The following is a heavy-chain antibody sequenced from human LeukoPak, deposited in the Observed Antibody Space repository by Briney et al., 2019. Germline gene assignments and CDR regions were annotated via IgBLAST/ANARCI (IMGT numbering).Heavy chain of an antibody. CDR2: ISGSGGST. J-gene: IGHJ4*02. D-gene: IGHD2-2*01. CDR1: GFTFSSYN. Sequence: GGSLRLSCAASGFTFSSYNLNWVRQAPGKGLEWVSAISGSGGSTYYADSVKGRFTISRDNSKNTLYLQMNSLRAEDTAVYYCAKTPSSYEIGLYYFDYWGQGTLVTVSS. CDR3: AKTPSSYEIGLYYFDY. V-gene: IGHV3-23*01.